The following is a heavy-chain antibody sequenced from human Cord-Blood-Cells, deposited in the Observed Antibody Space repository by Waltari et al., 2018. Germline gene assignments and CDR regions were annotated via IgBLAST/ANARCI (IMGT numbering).Heavy chain of an antibody. CDR1: GFTFTSSA. CDR2: IVVGSGNT. D-gene: IGHD3-9*01. CDR3: AADCGRGRYFAWLLMGVGGSYYGMDV. J-gene: IGHJ6*02. V-gene: IGHV1-58*01. Sequence: QMQLVQSGPEVKKPGTSVKVSCKASGFTFTSSAVQWVRQARGQRLEWIGWIVVGSGNTNYAQKFHERVSITRDMSTSTAYMELSSLRSEETGVYYCAADCGRGRYFAWLLMGVGGSYYGMDVWGQGTTVTVSS.